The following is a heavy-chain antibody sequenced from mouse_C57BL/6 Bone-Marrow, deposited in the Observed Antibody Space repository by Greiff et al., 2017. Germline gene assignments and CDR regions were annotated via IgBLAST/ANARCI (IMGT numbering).Heavy chain of an antibody. CDR3: ARRGGLRRGYYYAMDY. CDR2: ISNLAYSI. CDR1: GFTFSDYG. V-gene: IGHV5-15*01. Sequence: EVHLVESGGGLVQPGGSLKLSCAASGFTFSDYGMAWVRQAPRKGPEWVAFISNLAYSIYYADTVTGRFTISRENDKNTLYLEMSSLRSEDTAMYYCARRGGLRRGYYYAMDYWGQGTSVTVSS. J-gene: IGHJ4*01. D-gene: IGHD2-4*01.